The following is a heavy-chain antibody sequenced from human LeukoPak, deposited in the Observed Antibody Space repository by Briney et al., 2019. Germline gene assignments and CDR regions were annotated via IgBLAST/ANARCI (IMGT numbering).Heavy chain of an antibody. CDR2: IHYSGST. CDR1: GGSISSYY. V-gene: IGHV4-59*01. D-gene: IGHD6-13*01. Sequence: SETLSLTCTVSGGSISSYYWSWIRQPPGKGLEWIGYIHYSGSTNYNPSLKSRVTISVDTSKNQFSLKLSSATAADTAVYYCARGAIAAADYWGQGTLVTVSS. J-gene: IGHJ4*02. CDR3: ARGAIAAADY.